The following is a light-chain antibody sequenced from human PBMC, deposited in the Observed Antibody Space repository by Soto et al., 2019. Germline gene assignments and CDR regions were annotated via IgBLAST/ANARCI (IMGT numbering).Light chain of an antibody. Sequence: EIVLTQSPGTLSLSPGERATLSCRASQSVSSSYLAWYQQKPGQAPRLLIYGASSRATGIPDRFSGSGSGTDFTLTISRLEPEDFAVYYCQQYHSYSFTFGPGTKVDVK. CDR3: QQYHSYSFT. CDR1: QSVSSSY. J-gene: IGKJ3*01. V-gene: IGKV3-20*01. CDR2: GAS.